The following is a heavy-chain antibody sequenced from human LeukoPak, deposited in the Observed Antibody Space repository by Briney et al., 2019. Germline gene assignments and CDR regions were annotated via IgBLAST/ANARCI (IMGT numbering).Heavy chain of an antibody. Sequence: ASGTLSLTCAVSGGSISSSNWWSWVRQPPGKGLEWIGYIYYSGSTNYNPSLKSRVTISVDTSKNQFSLKLNSVTAADTAVYYCARGDGYHLYWGQGTLVTVSS. V-gene: IGHV4-4*02. CDR2: IYYSGST. CDR1: GGSISSSNW. D-gene: IGHD5-24*01. CDR3: ARGDGYHLY. J-gene: IGHJ4*02.